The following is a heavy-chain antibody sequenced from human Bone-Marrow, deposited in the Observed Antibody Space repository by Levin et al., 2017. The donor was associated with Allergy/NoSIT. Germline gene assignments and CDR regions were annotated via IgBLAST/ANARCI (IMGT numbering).Heavy chain of an antibody. D-gene: IGHD6-19*01. CDR2: IYYNGDT. J-gene: IGHJ4*02. Sequence: SETLSLTCSVSGGSISGSSWYGGWIRQPPGKGLEWIGSIYYNGDTYYNPSLKSRLTISVDTSKNQFSLNLNSVTAADTAVYYSAKQHIAVAGFDSWGQGTLVAVSS. V-gene: IGHV4-39*01. CDR3: AKQHIAVAGFDS. CDR1: GGSISGSSWY.